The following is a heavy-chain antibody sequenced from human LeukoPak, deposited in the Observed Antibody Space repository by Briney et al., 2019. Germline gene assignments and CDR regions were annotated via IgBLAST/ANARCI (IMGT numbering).Heavy chain of an antibody. CDR1: GFTFTSYW. V-gene: IGHV3-7*01. D-gene: IGHD3-3*01. J-gene: IGHJ4*02. CDR2: TNQDGSEK. CDR3: AVRDFWSGYYAH. Sequence: GGSLRLSCAASGFTFTSYWMSWVRQVPGKGLEWVANTNQDGSEKYYVDSVKGRFTISRDNAKNSLYLQMNSLRAEDTAVYYCAVRDFWSGYYAHWGQGTLVTVSS.